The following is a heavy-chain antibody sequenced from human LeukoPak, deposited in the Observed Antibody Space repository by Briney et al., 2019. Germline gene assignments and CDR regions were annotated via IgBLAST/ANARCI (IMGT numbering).Heavy chain of an antibody. V-gene: IGHV4-4*07. D-gene: IGHD4-23*01. CDR2: IYTSGST. J-gene: IGHJ4*02. CDR3: ARDREDYGGNSCLAY. Sequence: SETLSLTCTVSGGSISSYYWSWIRQRAGKGLEWIGRIYTSGSTNYNPSLKSRVTMSVDTSKNQFSLKLSSVTAADTAVYYCARDREDYGGNSCLAYWGQGTLVTVSS. CDR1: GGSISSYY.